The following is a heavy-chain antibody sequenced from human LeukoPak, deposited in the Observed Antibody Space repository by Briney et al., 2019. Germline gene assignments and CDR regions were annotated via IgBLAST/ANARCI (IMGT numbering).Heavy chain of an antibody. CDR2: INGDGGST. Sequence: GGSLRLSCAASGFTFSSYWIHWVRQAPGKGLVWVSRINGDGGSTDYADSVKGRFTISRDNAKNTLYLQMNSLRAEDTAVYYCVRGGVDYWGQGTLVTVSS. CDR1: GFTFSSYW. D-gene: IGHD3-16*01. V-gene: IGHV3-74*01. CDR3: VRGGVDY. J-gene: IGHJ4*02.